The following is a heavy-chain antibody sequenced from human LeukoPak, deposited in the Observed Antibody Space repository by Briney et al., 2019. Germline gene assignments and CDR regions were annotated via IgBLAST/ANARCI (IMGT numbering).Heavy chain of an antibody. Sequence: GGSLRLSCATSGFTFRTYPFHWVRRAPGKGLEWVAFISYDGAKTYYADSVRGRFTISRDSSQKTVSLPMSSLRPEAPAVYYCARSTPLNYFDTSGHTESWGQGTLVTVSS. CDR2: ISYDGAKT. CDR1: GFTFRTYP. CDR3: ARSTPLNYFDTSGHTES. D-gene: IGHD3-22*01. V-gene: IGHV3-30-3*01. J-gene: IGHJ5*02.